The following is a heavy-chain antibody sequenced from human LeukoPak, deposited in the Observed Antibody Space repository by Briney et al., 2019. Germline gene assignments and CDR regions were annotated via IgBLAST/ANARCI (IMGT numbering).Heavy chain of an antibody. Sequence: QPGRSLRLSCAASGFTFSSSGMHWVRQAPGKGLEWVAVISYDGSNKYYADSVKGRFTFSRDNSKNTLYLQMNSLRAEDTAVYYCARDRVWQLVPPYYYYYYGMDVWGQGTTVTVSS. CDR1: GFTFSSSG. J-gene: IGHJ6*02. CDR2: ISYDGSNK. CDR3: ARDRVWQLVPPYYYYYYGMDV. D-gene: IGHD6-13*01. V-gene: IGHV3-30*03.